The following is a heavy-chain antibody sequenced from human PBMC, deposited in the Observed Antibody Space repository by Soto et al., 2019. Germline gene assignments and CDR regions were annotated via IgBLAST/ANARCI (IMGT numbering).Heavy chain of an antibody. J-gene: IGHJ4*02. CDR2: IFYAGNT. CDR3: ARARVAITMVRGWYFDY. CDR1: GGSIIGYY. D-gene: IGHD3-10*01. V-gene: IGHV4-59*12. Sequence: SETLSLTCTVSGGSIIGYYWSWMRQPPGKGLEWIGYIFYAGNTLYTPSLKSRVTISVDTSKNQFSLKLSSVTAADTAVYYCARARVAITMVRGWYFDYWGQGTLVTVSS.